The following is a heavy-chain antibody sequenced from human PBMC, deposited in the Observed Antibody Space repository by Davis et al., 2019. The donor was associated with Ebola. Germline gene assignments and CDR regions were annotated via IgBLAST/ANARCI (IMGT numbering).Heavy chain of an antibody. Sequence: GESLKISCAASGFTFSSYGMHWVRQAPGKGLEWVAVISYDGSNKYYADSVKGRFTISRDNSKNTLYLQMNSLRAEDTAVYYCAKGSRLNPYGMDVWGQGTTVTVSS. CDR1: GFTFSSYG. CDR3: AKGSRLNPYGMDV. D-gene: IGHD3-16*01. CDR2: ISYDGSNK. J-gene: IGHJ6*02. V-gene: IGHV3-30*18.